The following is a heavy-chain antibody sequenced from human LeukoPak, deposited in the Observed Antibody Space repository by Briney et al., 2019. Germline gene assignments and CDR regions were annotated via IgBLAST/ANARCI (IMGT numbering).Heavy chain of an antibody. J-gene: IGHJ5*02. V-gene: IGHV1-24*01. D-gene: IGHD3-3*01. CDR3: ATDLAYDFGKGWFDP. Sequence: ASAKVSCKVFAYTITDLYMHWVRHPPAKGGVWMGGFVPQDDAAINYQKFSGRVRMTEATSTDTAYMELSSLRSEDTAVYYCATDLAYDFGKGWFDPGGQGTLVTVSS. CDR2: FVPQDDAA. CDR1: AYTITDLY.